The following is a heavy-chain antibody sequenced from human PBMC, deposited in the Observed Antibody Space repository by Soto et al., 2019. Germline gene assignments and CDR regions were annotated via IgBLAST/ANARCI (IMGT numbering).Heavy chain of an antibody. CDR1: GGSISSYY. CDR2: IYYSGST. J-gene: IGHJ4*02. CDR3: AGEGYSYGSVFDY. Sequence: SETLSLTCTVSGGSISSYYWSWIRQPPGKGLEWIGYIYYSGSTNYNPSLKSRVTISVDTSKNQFSLKLSSVTAADTAVYYCAGEGYSYGSVFDYWGQGTLVTVSS. D-gene: IGHD5-18*01. V-gene: IGHV4-59*01.